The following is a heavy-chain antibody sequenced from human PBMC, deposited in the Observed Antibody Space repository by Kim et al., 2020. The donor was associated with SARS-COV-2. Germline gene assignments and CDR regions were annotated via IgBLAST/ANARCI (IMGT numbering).Heavy chain of an antibody. CDR1: GFTFSSYG. D-gene: IGHD3-22*01. CDR2: IWYDGSNK. CDR3: ARERRLYYYDSSGQNDAFDI. Sequence: GGSLRLSCAASGFTFSSYGMRWVRQAPGKGLEWVAVIWYDGSNKYYADSVKGRFTISRDNSKNTLYLQMNSLRAEDTAVYYCARERRLYYYDSSGQNDAFDIWGQGTMVTVSS. V-gene: IGHV3-33*01. J-gene: IGHJ3*02.